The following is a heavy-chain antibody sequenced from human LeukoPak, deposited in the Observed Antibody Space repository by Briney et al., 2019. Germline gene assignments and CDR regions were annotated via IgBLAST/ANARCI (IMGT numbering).Heavy chain of an antibody. CDR3: ARKQQLKWCFDL. V-gene: IGHV3-9*01. J-gene: IGHJ2*01. CDR2: ISWNSGSI. D-gene: IGHD6-13*01. CDR1: GFTFDDYA. Sequence: GGSLRLSCAASGFTFDDYAMHWVRQAPGKGLEWVSGISWNSGSIGYADSVKGRFTISRDNAKNSLYLQMNSLKADDTALYFCARKQQLKWCFDLWGRGTLVTVSS.